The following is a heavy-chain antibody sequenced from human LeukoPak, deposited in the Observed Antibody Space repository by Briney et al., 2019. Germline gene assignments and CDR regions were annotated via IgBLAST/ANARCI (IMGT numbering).Heavy chain of an antibody. Sequence: PGGSLRLSCAASGFTLSAYAMVWVRQAPGRGLEWVSGISGSGHVSYYADSVKDRFAISRDNSKNTLYLQMTSLRAEDAAIYYCARDPNGDFVGAFDSWGQGTKVIVSS. D-gene: IGHD4-17*01. CDR3: ARDPNGDFVGAFDS. CDR2: ISGSGHVS. V-gene: IGHV3-23*01. CDR1: GFTLSAYA. J-gene: IGHJ3*01.